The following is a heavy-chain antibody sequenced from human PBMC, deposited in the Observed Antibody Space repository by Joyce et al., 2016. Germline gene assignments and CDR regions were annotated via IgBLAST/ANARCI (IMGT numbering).Heavy chain of an antibody. J-gene: IGHJ6*02. Sequence: QEQLVESGGGVVQPGRSLRLSCAASGLTFSSSGMHWVRRAPGKGLGWVAVISYDGTNKYYADSGKGRFAIARDSSKNTLYLQMNSLRVEDTAVYYGAKDLELCGGDCYSPVSFNYYGMDVWGQGTTVTVSS. CDR1: GLTFSSSG. D-gene: IGHD2-21*01. CDR3: AKDLELCGGDCYSPVSFNYYGMDV. V-gene: IGHV3-30*18. CDR2: ISYDGTNK.